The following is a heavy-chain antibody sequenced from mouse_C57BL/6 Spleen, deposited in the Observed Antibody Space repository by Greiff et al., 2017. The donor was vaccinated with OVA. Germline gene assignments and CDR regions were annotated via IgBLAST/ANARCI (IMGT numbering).Heavy chain of an antibody. D-gene: IGHD3-2*02. CDR3: AETAQALYAMDY. J-gene: IGHJ4*01. Sequence: LVESGPELVKPGASVKISCKASGYAFSSSWMNWVKQRPGKGLEWIGRIYPGDGDTTYNGKFKGKATLTADKSSSTAYMQLSSLTSEDSAVYFCAETAQALYAMDYGGQGTSVTVSS. V-gene: IGHV1-82*01. CDR1: GYAFSSSW. CDR2: IYPGDGDT.